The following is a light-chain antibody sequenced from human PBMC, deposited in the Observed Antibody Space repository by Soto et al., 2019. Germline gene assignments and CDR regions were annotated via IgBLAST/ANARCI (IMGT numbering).Light chain of an antibody. J-gene: IGKJ1*01. Sequence: DIVLTQSPATLSLSPGDRATLSCRASQTVGSSYLAWYQQKPGQSPRVLVYGASSRATGDSDSFSGSGSGTEFTVTISRLEPEDFAVYYCQRYGSSPPWTFGQGTKVDFK. CDR2: GAS. V-gene: IGKV3-20*01. CDR3: QRYGSSPPWT. CDR1: QTVGSSY.